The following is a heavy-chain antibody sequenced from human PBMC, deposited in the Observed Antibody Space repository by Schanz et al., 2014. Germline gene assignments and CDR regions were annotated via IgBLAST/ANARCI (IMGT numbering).Heavy chain of an antibody. CDR2: ISDRGDGT. CDR1: GFTFSDHY. J-gene: IGHJ4*02. D-gene: IGHD6-19*01. V-gene: IGHV3-23*04. Sequence: VQLVESGGGLVKPGGSLRLSCAASGFTFSDHYMAWIRQAPGKGLEWVSAISDRGDGTNYGDSVRGRFTISRDNSRNTVYLQMNNVGVDDTATYYCVKTDAGWRFDYWGQGTLVIVSS. CDR3: VKTDAGWRFDY.